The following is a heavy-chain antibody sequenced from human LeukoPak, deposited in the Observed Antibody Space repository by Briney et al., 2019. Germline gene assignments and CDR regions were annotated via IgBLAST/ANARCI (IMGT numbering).Heavy chain of an antibody. J-gene: IGHJ4*02. D-gene: IGHD5-24*01. CDR3: ARATMATIYFDY. V-gene: IGHV3-53*01. CDR2: IYSGGST. Sequence: GGSLTLSCSASGFTVSSNYMSWVRQAPGKGLEWGSVIYSGGSTYYADSVKGRFTISRDNSKNTLYLQMNSLRAEETAVYYCARATMATIYFDYWGQGTLVTVSS. CDR1: GFTVSSNY.